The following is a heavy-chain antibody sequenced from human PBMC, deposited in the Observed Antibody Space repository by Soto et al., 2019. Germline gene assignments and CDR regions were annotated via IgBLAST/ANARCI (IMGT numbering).Heavy chain of an antibody. CDR2: IWYDGSNK. J-gene: IGHJ4*02. D-gene: IGHD2-15*01. CDR1: GFTFSSYG. Sequence: QVQLVESGGGVVQPGRSLRLSCAASGFTFSSYGMHWVRQAPGKGLELVAVIWYDGSNKYYADSVKGRFTISRDNSKNTLYLQMNSLRAEDTAVYYCARDLGYCSGGSCLQYYFDYWGQGTLVTVSS. CDR3: ARDLGYCSGGSCLQYYFDY. V-gene: IGHV3-33*01.